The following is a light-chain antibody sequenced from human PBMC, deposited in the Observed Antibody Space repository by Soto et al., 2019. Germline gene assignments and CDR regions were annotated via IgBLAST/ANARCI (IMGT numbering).Light chain of an antibody. CDR3: QQYENLPV. CDR1: QDISNY. J-gene: IGKJ1*01. CDR2: DAS. Sequence: DIQMTQSPSSLSASVGDRVTITCQASQDISNYLNWYQHSPGKAPKLLIYDASNLKTGVPSRFSGSGSGTDFTLTISSLQPEDIATYYCQQYENLPVFGPGAKVDIK. V-gene: IGKV1-33*01.